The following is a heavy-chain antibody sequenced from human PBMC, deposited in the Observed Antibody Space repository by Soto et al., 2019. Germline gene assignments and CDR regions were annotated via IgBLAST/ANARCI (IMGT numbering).Heavy chain of an antibody. CDR3: ARHDELAVAGRDYYYYGMDV. CDR1: GYSFTSYW. V-gene: IGHV5-51*01. J-gene: IGHJ6*02. D-gene: IGHD6-19*01. Sequence: PGESLKISCKGSGYSFTSYWIGWVRQMPGKGLEWMGIIYPGDSDTRYSPSFQGQVTISADKSISTAYLQWSSLKASDTAMYYCARHDELAVAGRDYYYYGMDVWGQGTTVTVSS. CDR2: IYPGDSDT.